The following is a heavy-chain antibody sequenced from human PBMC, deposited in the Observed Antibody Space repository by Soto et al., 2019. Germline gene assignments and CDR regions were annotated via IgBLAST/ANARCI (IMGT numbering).Heavy chain of an antibody. V-gene: IGHV3-30-3*01. Sequence: QVQLVESGGGVVQPGRSLRLSCAAPGFTFSSYAMHWVRQAPGKGLEWVAVISYDGSNKYYADSVKGRFTISRDNSKNTLYLQMNRLRAEDTAVYYCASIRGSGYSDPLYYYYGMDVWGPGTTVTVSS. J-gene: IGHJ6*02. CDR2: ISYDGSNK. D-gene: IGHD3-3*01. CDR1: GFTFSSYA. CDR3: ASIRGSGYSDPLYYYYGMDV.